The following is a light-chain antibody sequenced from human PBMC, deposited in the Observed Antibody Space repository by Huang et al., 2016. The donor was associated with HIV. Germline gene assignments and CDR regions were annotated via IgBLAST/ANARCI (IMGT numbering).Light chain of an antibody. CDR1: QSVSSN. V-gene: IGKV3D-15*01. CDR3: QQYNNWPPKYT. Sequence: EIVMTRSPATLSVSPGERASLSCRASQSVSSNLAWYQQKPGQAPRLLIYGASTRAFGIPYRFSGSGSATEFTLTITSLQSEDFAVYYGQQYNNWPPKYTFGQGTKLEI. CDR2: GAS. J-gene: IGKJ2*01.